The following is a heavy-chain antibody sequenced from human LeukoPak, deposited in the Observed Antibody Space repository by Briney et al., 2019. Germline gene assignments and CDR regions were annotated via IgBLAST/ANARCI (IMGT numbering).Heavy chain of an antibody. V-gene: IGHV4-31*03. CDR2: IYHSGSP. J-gene: IGHJ2*01. CDR3: ARVKRTGHGGNWFFDL. D-gene: IGHD1-1*01. Sequence: PSQTLSLTCIVSGDSISSGGYYWSCIRQLPAKGLEWIGYIYHSGSPYYKPSLKSRFTISVDTSKNQFSLTLNSVSAADAAVYYCARVKRTGHGGNWFFDLWGRGTLVAVSS. CDR1: GDSISSGGYY.